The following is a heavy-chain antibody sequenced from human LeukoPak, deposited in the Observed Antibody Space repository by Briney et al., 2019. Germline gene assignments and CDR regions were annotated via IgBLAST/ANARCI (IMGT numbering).Heavy chain of an antibody. V-gene: IGHV1-69*05. J-gene: IGHJ6*03. CDR2: IIPIFGTA. CDR3: AVTGLYNYYYYYYMDV. Sequence: SVKVSCKASGGTFSSYAIRWVRQAPGQGLEWMGRIIPIFGTANYAQKFQGRVTITTDESTSTAYMELSSLRSEDTAVYYCAVTGLYNYYYYYYMDVWGKGTTVTVSS. D-gene: IGHD7-27*01. CDR1: GGTFSSYA.